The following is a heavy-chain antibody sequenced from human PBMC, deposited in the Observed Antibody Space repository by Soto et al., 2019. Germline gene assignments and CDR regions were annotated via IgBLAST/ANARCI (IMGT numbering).Heavy chain of an antibody. V-gene: IGHV4-39*01. CDR3: ARLPFPQGWERPTYFDF. D-gene: IGHD1-1*01. CDR1: GGSISSSRYY. J-gene: IGHJ4*02. Sequence: QVQLQEAGPGLVKPSETLSLTCTVSGGSISSSRYYWGWIRQPPGKWLQWIGSFCYSGTTYYNPSLRSRVTQSVDTSKNQVSLRLTSVTAADTAVYYCARLPFPQGWERPTYFDFWGQGTLVTVSS. CDR2: FCYSGTT.